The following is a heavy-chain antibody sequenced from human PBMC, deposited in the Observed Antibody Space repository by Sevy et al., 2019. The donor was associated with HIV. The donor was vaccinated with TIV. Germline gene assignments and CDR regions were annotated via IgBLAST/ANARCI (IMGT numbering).Heavy chain of an antibody. J-gene: IGHJ6*04. V-gene: IGHV3-7*03. CDR2: IKQDGSEK. Sequence: GGSLRLSCAASGFTFSSYWMSWVRQAPGKGLEWVANIKQDGSEKYYVDSVKGRFTISRDNAKNSLYLQMNSLRAEDMAVYYCARPTDIYDSSGPLDVWGKGTTVTVSS. D-gene: IGHD3-22*01. CDR3: ARPTDIYDSSGPLDV. CDR1: GFTFSSYW.